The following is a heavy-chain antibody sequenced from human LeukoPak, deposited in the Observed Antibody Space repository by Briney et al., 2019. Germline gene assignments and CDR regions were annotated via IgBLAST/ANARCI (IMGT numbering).Heavy chain of an antibody. Sequence: SETLSLTCTVSGGSISTYYWNWIRQPAGKGLEWIGRIYTSGSTNYNPSLKSRVTMSVDTSKNQFSLKLSSVTAADTAVYYCASSIAVAAGWFDPWGQGTLVTVSS. CDR3: ASSIAVAAGWFDP. J-gene: IGHJ5*02. D-gene: IGHD6-19*01. CDR2: IYTSGST. CDR1: GGSISTYY. V-gene: IGHV4-4*07.